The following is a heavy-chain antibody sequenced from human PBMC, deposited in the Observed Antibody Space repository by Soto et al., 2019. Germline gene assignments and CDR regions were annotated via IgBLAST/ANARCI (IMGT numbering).Heavy chain of an antibody. Sequence: QVQLQESGPGLVEPSQTLSLTCTVSGGSISSVGYYWSWIRQHPGKGLEWIGYISYSGSTYYNPXLXSXXTISVDTSKNQFSLKLSSVTAADTAVYYCARGVLVWGQGTLVTVSS. D-gene: IGHD2-2*01. CDR1: GGSISSVGYY. CDR3: ARGVLV. V-gene: IGHV4-31*01. CDR2: ISYSGST. J-gene: IGHJ4*02.